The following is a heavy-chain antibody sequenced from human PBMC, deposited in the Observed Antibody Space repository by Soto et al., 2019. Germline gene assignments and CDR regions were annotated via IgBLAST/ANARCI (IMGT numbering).Heavy chain of an antibody. D-gene: IGHD2-2*01. J-gene: IGHJ4*01. CDR1: GFTFDDYA. CDR3: AKDSQYQLQDLDY. Sequence: PGGSLRLSCAASGFTFDDYAMHWVRQTPGKGLEWVSGISWNSGSIGYADSVKGRFTISRDNAKNSLYLQMNSLRAEDTALYYCAKDSQYQLQDLDYWGHGTLVTVSS. V-gene: IGHV3-9*01. CDR2: ISWNSGSI.